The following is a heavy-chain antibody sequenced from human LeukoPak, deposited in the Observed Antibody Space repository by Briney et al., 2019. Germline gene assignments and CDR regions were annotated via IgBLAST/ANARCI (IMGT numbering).Heavy chain of an antibody. V-gene: IGHV1-2*02. CDR3: ARWVGYSNWFDP. Sequence: SSVKVSCKASGYTFTGYYVLWVRQAPGQGLEWMGWINPNRGDTNYAQKFQGRVTMTRDTSISTAYMELSGLKSGDTAVYYCARWVGYSNWFDPWGQGTLVTVSS. D-gene: IGHD2-15*01. J-gene: IGHJ5*02. CDR2: INPNRGDT. CDR1: GYTFTGYY.